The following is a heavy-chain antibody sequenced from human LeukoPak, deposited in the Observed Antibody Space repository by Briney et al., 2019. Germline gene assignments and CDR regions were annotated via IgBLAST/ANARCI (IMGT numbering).Heavy chain of an antibody. V-gene: IGHV1-46*01. Sequence: ASVKVSCKASGYTITGYYIHWVRQAPGQGLEWMGMIYPRDGSTSYAQRFQDRVTVTRDTSTSTVHMELSGLRSEDTAVYYCARDQEGFDYWGQGTLVTVSS. CDR2: IYPRDGST. J-gene: IGHJ4*02. CDR3: ARDQEGFDY. CDR1: GYTITGYY.